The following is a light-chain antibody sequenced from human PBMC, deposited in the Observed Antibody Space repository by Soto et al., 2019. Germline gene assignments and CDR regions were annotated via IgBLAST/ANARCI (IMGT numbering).Light chain of an antibody. CDR2: SNN. V-gene: IGLV1-44*01. CDR3: AAWDDSLNGPGVV. Sequence: QSVLTQPPSASGTPGQRVTISCSGISSNIGSNTVNWYQQLPGTAPKLLIYSNNQRPSWVPDRFSGSKSGTSASLAISGLQSEDEADYSCAAWDDSLNGPGVVFGGGTKVTVL. J-gene: IGLJ2*01. CDR1: SSNIGSNT.